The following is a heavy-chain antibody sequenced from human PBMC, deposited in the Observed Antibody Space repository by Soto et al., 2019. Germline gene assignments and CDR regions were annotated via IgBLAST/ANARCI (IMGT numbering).Heavy chain of an antibody. CDR1: GGSISSNDYH. D-gene: IGHD5-18*01. J-gene: IGHJ4*02. CDR3: ARDQGGYTIFDY. CDR2: IYYSGST. Sequence: PSETLSLTCTVSGGSISSNDYHWSWIRQLPGKSLEWIGYIYYSGSTYYNPSLKSRVTISVDTSKNQFSLILYSVTAADTAVYYCARDQGGYTIFDYWGQGTLVTVSS. V-gene: IGHV4-31*03.